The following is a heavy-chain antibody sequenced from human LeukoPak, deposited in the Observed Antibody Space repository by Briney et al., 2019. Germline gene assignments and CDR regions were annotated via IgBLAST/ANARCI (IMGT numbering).Heavy chain of an antibody. J-gene: IGHJ3*02. CDR2: IYSGGST. Sequence: PGGSLRLSCAASGFTVSSNYMSWVRQAPGKGLEWVSVIYSGGSTYYEDSVKGRFTISRDNAKNSLYLQMNSLRAEDTALYYCAKDIVARWELGGAFDIWGQGTMVTVSS. V-gene: IGHV3-53*05. CDR3: AKDIVARWELGGAFDI. CDR1: GFTVSSNY. D-gene: IGHD1-26*01.